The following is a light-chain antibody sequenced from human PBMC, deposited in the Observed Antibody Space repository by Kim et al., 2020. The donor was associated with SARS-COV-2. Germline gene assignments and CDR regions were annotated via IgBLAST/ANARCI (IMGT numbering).Light chain of an antibody. CDR3: QQSYSTPRA. J-gene: IGKJ2*01. CDR1: QSISSY. CDR2: AAS. Sequence: SASVGDRVTITCRASQSISSYLNWYQQKPGKAPKLLIYAASSLQSGVPSRFSGSGSGTDFTLTISSLQPEDFATYYCQQSYSTPRAFCQGTKLEIK. V-gene: IGKV1-39*01.